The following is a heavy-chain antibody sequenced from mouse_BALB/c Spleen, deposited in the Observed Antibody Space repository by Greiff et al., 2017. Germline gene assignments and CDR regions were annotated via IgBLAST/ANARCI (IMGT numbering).Heavy chain of an antibody. J-gene: IGHJ2*01. D-gene: IGHD1-1*02. CDR2: IDPFNGGT. Sequence: VQLKESGPELMKPGASVKISCKASGYSFTSYYMHWVKQSHGKSLEWIGYIDPFNGGTSYNQKFKGKATLTVDKSSSTAYMHLSSLTSEDSAVYYCARSQYGFDYWGQGTTLTVSS. V-gene: IGHV1S135*01. CDR3: ARSQYGFDY. CDR1: GYSFTSYY.